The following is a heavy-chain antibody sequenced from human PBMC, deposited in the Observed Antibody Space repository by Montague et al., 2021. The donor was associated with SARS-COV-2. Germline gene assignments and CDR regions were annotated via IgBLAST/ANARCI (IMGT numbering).Heavy chain of an antibody. CDR3: ARGSGWMGNAFDI. CDR1: GGSISSYY. J-gene: IGHJ3*02. Sequence: SETLSLTCTVSGGSISSYYWSWIRQPPGKGLEWIGYINNSGSTNXNPSLKSRATISVDTSKNQFSLKLSSVTAADTAVYYCARGSGWMGNAFDIWGQGTMVTVSS. CDR2: INNSGST. V-gene: IGHV4-59*01. D-gene: IGHD6-19*01.